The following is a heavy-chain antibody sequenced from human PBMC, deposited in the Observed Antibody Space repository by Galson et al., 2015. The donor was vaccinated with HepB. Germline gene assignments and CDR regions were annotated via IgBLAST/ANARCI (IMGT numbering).Heavy chain of an antibody. V-gene: IGHV3-23*01. CDR1: GFTFSSYA. J-gene: IGHJ4*02. Sequence: SLRLSCAASGFTFSSYAMTWVRQAPGKGLEWVSAITGSDGSTYYADSVKGRFTISRDNSKNTLYLQMNSLRAEDTAIYYCAKDYADTDYLLFDYWGQGTLVTVSS. CDR3: AKDYADTDYLLFDY. CDR2: ITGSDGST. D-gene: IGHD4-11*01.